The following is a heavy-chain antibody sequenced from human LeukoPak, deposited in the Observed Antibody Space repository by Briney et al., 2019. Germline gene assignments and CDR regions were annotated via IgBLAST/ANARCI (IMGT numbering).Heavy chain of an antibody. Sequence: PGGSLRLSCAASGFTFSDYYMSWIRQPPGMGLEWIGSFSHNVGTYYNPSLKSRVTISVDTSKSQFSLQLNSVTAADTAIYYCARHAPTGSGYYWHILDYWGQGTLVTVSA. CDR3: ARHAPTGSGYYWHILDY. CDR2: FSHNVGT. D-gene: IGHD3-3*01. V-gene: IGHV4-38-2*01. J-gene: IGHJ4*02. CDR1: GFTFSDYY.